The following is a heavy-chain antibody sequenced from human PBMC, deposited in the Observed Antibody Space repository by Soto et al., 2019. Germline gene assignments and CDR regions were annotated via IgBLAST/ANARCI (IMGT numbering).Heavy chain of an antibody. J-gene: IGHJ4*02. CDR3: AKDYVLRYFDWPNYFDY. CDR2: ISGSGGST. V-gene: IGHV3-23*01. Sequence: PGESLKISCAASGFTFSSYAMSWVRQAPGKGLEWVSAISGSGGSTYYADSVKGRFTISRDNSKNTLYLQMNSLRAEDTAVYYCAKDYVLRYFDWPNYFDYWGQGTLVTVSS. CDR1: GFTFSSYA. D-gene: IGHD3-9*01.